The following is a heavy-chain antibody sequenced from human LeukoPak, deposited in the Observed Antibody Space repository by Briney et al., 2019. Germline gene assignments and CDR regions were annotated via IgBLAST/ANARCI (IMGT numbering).Heavy chain of an antibody. D-gene: IGHD6-19*01. CDR1: GGSIINYY. J-gene: IGHJ5*02. Sequence: SETRSLTCTVSGGSIINYYWTWIRQPPGKGLEWIGSIYHNGGTNYNPSLESRVTMSVDTSKNQFFLEMTSVTAADTAVYYCAKVVSGWFDPWGQGTLVTVSS. CDR2: IYHNGGT. CDR3: AKVVSGWFDP. V-gene: IGHV4-59*01.